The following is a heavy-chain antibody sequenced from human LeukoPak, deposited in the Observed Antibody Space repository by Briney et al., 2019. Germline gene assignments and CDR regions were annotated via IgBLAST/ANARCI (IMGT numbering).Heavy chain of an antibody. CDR1: GFIVSTNY. D-gene: IGHD6-19*01. CDR2: IYSVGGT. CDR3: AGDTPAGDFEY. Sequence: PGGSLRLSCAASGFIVSTNYMIWVRQAPGKGLEWVSVIYSVGGTYYADSVRGRFTISRDNSKNMLYLQMNSLRAEDTAVYYCAGDTPAGDFEYWGQGTLVTVSS. J-gene: IGHJ4*02. V-gene: IGHV3-53*01.